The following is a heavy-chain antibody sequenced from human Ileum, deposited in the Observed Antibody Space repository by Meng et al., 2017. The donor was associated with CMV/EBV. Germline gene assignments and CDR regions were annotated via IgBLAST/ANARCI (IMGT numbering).Heavy chain of an antibody. CDR3: AADHYCSSTSCYTYYYYGMDV. Sequence: SVKVSCKASGFTFTSSAVQWVRQARGQRLEWIGWIVVGSGNTNYAQKFRERVTITRDMSTSTAYMELSSLRSEDTAVYYCAADHYCSSTSCYTYYYYGMDVWGQGTTVTVSS. CDR1: GFTFTSSA. V-gene: IGHV1-58*01. J-gene: IGHJ6*02. CDR2: IVVGSGNT. D-gene: IGHD2-2*02.